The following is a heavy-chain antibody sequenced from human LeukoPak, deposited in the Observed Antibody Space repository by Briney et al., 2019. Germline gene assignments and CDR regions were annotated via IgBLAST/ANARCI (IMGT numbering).Heavy chain of an antibody. Sequence: SETLSLTCAVYGGSFSGYYWSWIRQPPGKGLEWIGEINHSGSTNYNPSLKSRVTISVDTSKNQFSLKLSSVTAADTAVCYCARVEGDGYNFHWGQGTLVTVSS. D-gene: IGHD5-24*01. CDR1: GGSFSGYY. CDR3: ARVEGDGYNFH. V-gene: IGHV4-34*01. CDR2: INHSGST. J-gene: IGHJ4*02.